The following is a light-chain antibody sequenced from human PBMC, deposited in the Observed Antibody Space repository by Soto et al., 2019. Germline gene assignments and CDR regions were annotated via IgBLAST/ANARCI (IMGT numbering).Light chain of an antibody. V-gene: IGLV2-14*01. J-gene: IGLJ1*01. Sequence: QSALTQPASVSGSAGQSITSSCARTSNEVGGYNYVSWYQHHPGAAPKVMILEVTHRPSGVSNRFSGSKSGNTASLTISGLQAEDEADYYCCSYTGSSTLVFGTGTKLTVL. CDR3: CSYTGSSTLV. CDR2: EVT. CDR1: SNEVGGYNY.